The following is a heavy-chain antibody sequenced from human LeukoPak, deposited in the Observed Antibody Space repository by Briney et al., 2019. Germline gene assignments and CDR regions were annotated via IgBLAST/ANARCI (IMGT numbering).Heavy chain of an antibody. CDR1: GGSFSGYY. CDR2: INHSGST. V-gene: IGHV4-34*01. CDR3: ARGQDSSGYYLLDC. D-gene: IGHD3-22*01. J-gene: IGHJ4*02. Sequence: PSETLSLTCAVYGGSFSGYYWSWIRQPPGKGLEWIGEINHSGSTNYNPSLKSRVTISVDTSKNQFSLKLSSVTAADTAVYYCARGQDSSGYYLLDCWGQGTLVTVSS.